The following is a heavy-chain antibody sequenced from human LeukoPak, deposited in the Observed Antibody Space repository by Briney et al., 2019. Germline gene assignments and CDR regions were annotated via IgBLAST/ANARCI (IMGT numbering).Heavy chain of an antibody. V-gene: IGHV1-18*01. CDR1: GYTFTSYG. J-gene: IGHJ3*02. CDR2: ISAYNGNT. Sequence: GASVKVSCKASGYTFTSYGISWVRQAPGQGLEWIGWISAYNGNTNYAQKLQGRVTMTTDTSTSTAYMELRSLRSDDTAVYYCARNYYYDSSGYYKAGNAFDIWGRGTMVTVSS. D-gene: IGHD3-22*01. CDR3: ARNYYYDSSGYYKAGNAFDI.